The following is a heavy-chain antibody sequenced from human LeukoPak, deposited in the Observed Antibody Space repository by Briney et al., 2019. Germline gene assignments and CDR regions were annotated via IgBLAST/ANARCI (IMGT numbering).Heavy chain of an antibody. CDR3: ARGGSGWYPHRVAFDI. CDR2: IYYSGST. V-gene: IGHV4-39*07. J-gene: IGHJ3*02. CDR1: GGSISSSYY. D-gene: IGHD6-19*01. Sequence: SETLSLTCTVSGGSISSSYYWGWIRQPPGKGLEWLGTIYYSGSTYNNPSLKSRVTISVDTSKNQFSLKLTSVTAADTAVYYCARGGSGWYPHRVAFDIWGQGTMVTVSS.